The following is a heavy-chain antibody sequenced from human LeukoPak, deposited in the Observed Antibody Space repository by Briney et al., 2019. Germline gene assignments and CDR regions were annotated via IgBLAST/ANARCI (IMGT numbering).Heavy chain of an antibody. CDR1: GGSISSGGYS. V-gene: IGHV4-61*08. D-gene: IGHD6-13*01. J-gene: IGHJ4*02. Sequence: SETLSLTCAVSGGSISSGGYSWSWIRQPPGMGLEWIGYIYYSGSANYNPSLKSRVTISVDTSKNQFSLKLSSVTAADTAVYYCARQSSWIFDYWGQGTLVTVSS. CDR2: IYYSGSA. CDR3: ARQSSWIFDY.